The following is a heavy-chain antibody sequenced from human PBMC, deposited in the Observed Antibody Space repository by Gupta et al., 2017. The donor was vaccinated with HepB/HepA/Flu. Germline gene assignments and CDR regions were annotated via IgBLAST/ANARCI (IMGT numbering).Heavy chain of an antibody. Sequence: QEHLIESGGGVVQPRRSLRLSCAASGFNFGIYGMHWVRQAPGTGLEWVAGIWYDGSNINYADSVKGRFTISRDNSKNTLYLQMNGLRGEDTAVYYCARDGELESHYGLDVWGQGTTVTVSS. J-gene: IGHJ6*02. CDR2: IWYDGSNI. CDR3: ARDGELESHYGLDV. D-gene: IGHD1-1*01. CDR1: GFNFGIYG. V-gene: IGHV3-33*01.